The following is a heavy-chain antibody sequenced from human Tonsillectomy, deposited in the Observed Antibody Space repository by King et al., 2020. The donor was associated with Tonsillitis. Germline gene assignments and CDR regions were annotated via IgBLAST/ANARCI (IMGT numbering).Heavy chain of an antibody. Sequence: QLVQSGAEVKKPGASVKVSCRASGYTFTVYAMHWVRQAPGQRLEWMGWNNTANGNTKYSQKFQGRVTLTKDTSANTAYMELSSLRSEDTAVYYCARDRPEMTTAPWGWFDPWGQGTLVTVSS. V-gene: IGHV1-3*04. D-gene: IGHD4-17*01. CDR3: ARDRPEMTTAPWGWFDP. CDR2: NNTANGNT. J-gene: IGHJ5*02. CDR1: GYTFTVYA.